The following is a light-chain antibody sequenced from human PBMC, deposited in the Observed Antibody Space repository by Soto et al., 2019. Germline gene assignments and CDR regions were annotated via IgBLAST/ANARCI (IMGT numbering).Light chain of an antibody. J-gene: IGLJ2*01. CDR1: SPNIGTNY. CDR2: RNN. CDR3: AAWDGSLSVVV. V-gene: IGLV1-47*01. Sequence: QLVLTQPPSASGTPGQRVTIFGSGSSPNIGTNYVYWYQQFPGTAPKLLIYRNNQRPSGVADRLSGSKSGTSASLAISGLRSEDEADYCCAAWDGSLSVVVFGGGTKVTVL.